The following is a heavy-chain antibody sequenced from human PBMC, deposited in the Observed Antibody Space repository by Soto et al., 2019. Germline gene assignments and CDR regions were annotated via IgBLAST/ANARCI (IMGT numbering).Heavy chain of an antibody. CDR3: AKEGLRFSEALDY. D-gene: IGHD5-12*01. CDR1: GFTFSSYG. V-gene: IGHV3-30*18. Sequence: GGSLRLSCAASGFTFSSYGMHWVRQAPGKGLEWVAVISYDGSNKYYADSVKGRFTISRDNSKNTLYLQMNSLRAEDTAVYYCAKEGLRFSEALDYWGQGTLVTVSS. CDR2: ISYDGSNK. J-gene: IGHJ4*02.